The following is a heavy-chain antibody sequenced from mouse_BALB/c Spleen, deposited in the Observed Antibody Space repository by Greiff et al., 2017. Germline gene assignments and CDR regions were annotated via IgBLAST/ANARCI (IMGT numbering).Heavy chain of an antibody. Sequence: EVQLQQSGGGLVQPGGSLKLSCAASGFTFSSYGMSWVRQTPDKRLELVATINSNGGSTYYPDSVKGRFTISRDNAKNTLYLQMSSLKSEDTAMYYCARDSMISYAMDYWGQGTSVTVSS. V-gene: IGHV5-6-3*01. CDR2: INSNGGST. J-gene: IGHJ4*01. CDR3: ARDSMISYAMDY. CDR1: GFTFSSYG. D-gene: IGHD2-10*02.